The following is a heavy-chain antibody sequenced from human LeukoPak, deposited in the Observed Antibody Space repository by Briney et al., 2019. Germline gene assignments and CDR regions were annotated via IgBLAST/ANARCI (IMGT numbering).Heavy chain of an antibody. CDR3: ATGHSTGYHYLFDP. Sequence: ASVKVSCKVSGPALSDLDMQWVRQVPGKGLEWMGGLYRESGETLYSEKFQGRVTMAQDTSTDTAYMDLTSLTSEDTAVYYCATGHSTGYHYLFDPWGQGTLVTVSS. V-gene: IGHV1-24*01. CDR1: GPALSDLD. CDR2: LYRESGET. J-gene: IGHJ5*02. D-gene: IGHD2-2*03.